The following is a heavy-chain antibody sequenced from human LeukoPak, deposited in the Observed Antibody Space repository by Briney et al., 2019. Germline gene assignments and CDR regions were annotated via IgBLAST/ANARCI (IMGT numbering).Heavy chain of an antibody. CDR1: GGSFKGNY. V-gene: IGHV4-34*01. J-gene: IGHJ4*02. D-gene: IGHD3-3*01. CDR3: ARVPLRFLEPFDN. Sequence: SETLSLTCAVYGGSFKGNYWSWIRQHPGKGLDWIGGINHSGTTNYNPSLKSQVTISLDTSKNQLSLKLNSVTAAHTAVYYCARVPLRFLEPFDNWGQGTLVTVSS. CDR2: INHSGTT.